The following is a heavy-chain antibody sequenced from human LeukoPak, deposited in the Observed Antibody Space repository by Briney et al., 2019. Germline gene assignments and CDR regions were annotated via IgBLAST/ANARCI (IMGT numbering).Heavy chain of an antibody. CDR2: ISSNGGST. V-gene: IGHV3-64*01. D-gene: IGHD5-18*01. CDR3: ARDGDTAMVHSFDY. CDR1: GFTFSSYA. Sequence: TGGSLRLSCAASGFTFSSYAMHWVRQAPGKGLEYVSAISSNGGSTYYAHSVRGRFTISRDNSKNTLYLQMGSLRAEDMAVYYCARDGDTAMVHSFDYWGQGTLVTVSS. J-gene: IGHJ4*02.